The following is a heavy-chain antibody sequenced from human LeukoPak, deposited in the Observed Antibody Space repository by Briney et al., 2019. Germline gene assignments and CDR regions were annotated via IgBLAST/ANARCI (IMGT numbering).Heavy chain of an antibody. CDR2: IIPIFGTA. CDR1: GGTFSSYA. V-gene: IGHV1-69*05. J-gene: IGHJ6*03. Sequence: SVKVSCKASGGTFSSYAISWVRQAPGQGLEWMGGIIPIFGTANYAQKFQGRVTITTDESTSTAYMGLSSLRSEDTAVYYCARGDVVVVAAAYYYYYMDVWGKGTTVTVSS. D-gene: IGHD2-15*01. CDR3: ARGDVVVVAAAYYYYYMDV.